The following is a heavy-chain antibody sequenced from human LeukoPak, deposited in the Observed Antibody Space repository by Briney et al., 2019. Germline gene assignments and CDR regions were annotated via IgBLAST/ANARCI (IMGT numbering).Heavy chain of an antibody. D-gene: IGHD3-16*02. J-gene: IGHJ6*02. CDR1: GGTFSSYT. Sequence: GASVKVSCKASGGTFSSYTISWVRQAPGQGLEWMGRIIPILGIANYAQKFQGRVTITADKSTSTAYMELSSLRSEDTAVYYCARDRLIGYPSRMYYYGMDVWGQGTTVTVSS. V-gene: IGHV1-69*04. CDR2: IIPILGIA. CDR3: ARDRLIGYPSRMYYYGMDV.